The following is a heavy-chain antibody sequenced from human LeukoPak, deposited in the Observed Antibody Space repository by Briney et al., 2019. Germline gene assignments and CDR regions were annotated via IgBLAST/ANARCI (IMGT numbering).Heavy chain of an antibody. D-gene: IGHD6-13*01. CDR3: ASAAGAFDM. CDR2: IWSDGSHE. CDR1: GFAFSSYG. V-gene: IGHV3-33*01. Sequence: PGRSLRLSCAASGFAFSSYGMHWIRHAPGKGLEWVAVIWSDGSHEYYADSMKGRFTISRDNSRNMLYLQMNSLRVEDTAVYYCASAAGAFDMWGQGTLVTVSS. J-gene: IGHJ3*02.